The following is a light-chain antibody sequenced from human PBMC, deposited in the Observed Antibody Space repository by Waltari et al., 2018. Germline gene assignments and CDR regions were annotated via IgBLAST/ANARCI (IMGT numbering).Light chain of an antibody. Sequence: QSVLTQPPSASGTPGQRVPISCSGSSSNIGSNTVNWYQQLPGTAPKLLIYRNNQRPSGVPDRFSGSKSGTSASLAISGLQSEDEADYYCAAWDDSLNGSYVFGTGTKVTVL. V-gene: IGLV1-44*01. CDR3: AAWDDSLNGSYV. J-gene: IGLJ1*01. CDR2: RNN. CDR1: SSNIGSNT.